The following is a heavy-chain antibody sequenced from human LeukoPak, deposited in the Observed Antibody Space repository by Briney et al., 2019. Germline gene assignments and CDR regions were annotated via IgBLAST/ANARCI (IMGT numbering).Heavy chain of an antibody. CDR3: ARKPYYYGFDY. V-gene: IGHV4-61*02. CDR1: GGSISSGNYY. Sequence: PSQTLSLTCTVSGGSISSGNYYWSWIRQPAGKGLEWIGRIYTSGSTNYNPSLKSRVTISVDTSKNQFSLKLSSVTAADTAVYYCARKPYYYGFDYWGQGTLVTVSS. D-gene: IGHD3-10*01. CDR2: IYTSGST. J-gene: IGHJ4*02.